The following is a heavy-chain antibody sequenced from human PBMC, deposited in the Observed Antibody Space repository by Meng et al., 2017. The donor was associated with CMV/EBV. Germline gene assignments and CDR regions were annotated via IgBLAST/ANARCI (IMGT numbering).Heavy chain of an antibody. CDR3: ARGGWSDFDY. CDR2: IYYSGST. V-gene: IGHV4-39*07. CDR1: GGSISSSSYY. Sequence: QLQERGLGLVHASGALSLTWPVSGGSISSSSYYWCCIRQPPGKGLEWIGSIYYSGSTYYNPSLTSRVTISVDTSKNQFSLKLSSVTAADTAVYYCARGGWSDFDYWGQGTLVTVSS. D-gene: IGHD6-19*01. J-gene: IGHJ4*02.